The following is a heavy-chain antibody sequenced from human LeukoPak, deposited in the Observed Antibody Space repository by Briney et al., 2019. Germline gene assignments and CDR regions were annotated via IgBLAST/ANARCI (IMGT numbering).Heavy chain of an antibody. CDR3: AGYVGYYSSYRSRPFDY. CDR2: INHSGST. D-gene: IGHD3-22*01. Sequence: SETLSLTCAVYGGSFSGYYWSWIRQPPGKGLEWIGEINHSGSTNYNPSLKSRVTISVDTSKNQFSLKLSSVTAADTTVYYCAGYVGYYSSYRSRPFDYWGQGTLVTVSS. V-gene: IGHV4-34*01. J-gene: IGHJ4*02. CDR1: GGSFSGYY.